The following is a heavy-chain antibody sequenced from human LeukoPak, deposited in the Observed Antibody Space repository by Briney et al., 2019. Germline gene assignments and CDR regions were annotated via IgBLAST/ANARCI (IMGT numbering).Heavy chain of an antibody. J-gene: IGHJ4*02. CDR1: GFTFTSYG. CDR3: AKATYKPRSMSMLRGVSQGVVGASDY. CDR2: ISGSGGST. Sequence: GGPLRLSCAASGFTFTSYGMSWVRQAPGKGLEWVSTISGSGGSTHYADSVKGRFTISRDNSKNTLYLQMNSLRAEDSAVYYCAKATYKPRSMSMLRGVSQGVVGASDYWGQGTLVTVSS. V-gene: IGHV3-23*01. D-gene: IGHD3-10*01.